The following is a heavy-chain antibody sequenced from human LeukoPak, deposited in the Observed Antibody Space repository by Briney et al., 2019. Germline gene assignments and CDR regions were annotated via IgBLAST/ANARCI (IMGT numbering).Heavy chain of an antibody. CDR3: ARYRRPYYYYYYMDV. Sequence: SETLSLTCTVSGGSISSYYWSWIRQPPGNGLEWIGYIYYTGSTNYNPSLKSRVTISVDTSKNQFSLKLSSVTAADTAVYYCARYRRPYYYYYYMDVWGKGTTVTVSS. CDR2: IYYTGST. V-gene: IGHV4-59*01. J-gene: IGHJ6*03. D-gene: IGHD3-16*02. CDR1: GGSISSYY.